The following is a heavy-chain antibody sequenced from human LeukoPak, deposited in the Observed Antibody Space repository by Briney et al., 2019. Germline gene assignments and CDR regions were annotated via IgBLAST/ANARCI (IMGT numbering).Heavy chain of an antibody. CDR2: IYPGEGIYATATT. V-gene: IGHV4-4*07. D-gene: IGHD4-11*01. Sequence: PSETLSLTCSVPGVSISAYYWSWIRQSAGNRLEWIGRIYPGEGIYATATTSYNPSFKSRVTMSGDTSKNQLSLKLSSVTAADTAVYYCARDPTTVTTIFDSWGQGILVTVSS. J-gene: IGHJ4*02. CDR3: ARDPTTVTTIFDS. CDR1: GVSISAYY.